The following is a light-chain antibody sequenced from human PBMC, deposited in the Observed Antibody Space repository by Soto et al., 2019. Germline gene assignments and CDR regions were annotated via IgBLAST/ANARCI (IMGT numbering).Light chain of an antibody. CDR3: QSFDGSTVV. CDR2: EDN. Sequence: FMLTQPHSVSESPGKTVIISCTGSSGSIASNYVQWYQQRPGSAPTTVIYEDNQRPSGVPDRFSGSIDSSSNSASLTISGLKNEDEADYYCQSFDGSTVVVGGGTKLTVL. J-gene: IGLJ2*01. CDR1: SGSIASNY. V-gene: IGLV6-57*02.